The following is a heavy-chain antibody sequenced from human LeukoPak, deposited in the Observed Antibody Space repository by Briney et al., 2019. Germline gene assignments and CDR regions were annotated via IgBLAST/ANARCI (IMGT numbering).Heavy chain of an antibody. Sequence: ASVKVSCKASGYTFSDYYIHWVRQAPGQGPEWMGIINPGGGSTSYAQKFQGRVTMTSDMSTSTVNMELSSLRSEDTAVYYCARDLGIVVVPAAIRRKSNWFDPWGQGTLVTVSS. CDR1: GYTFSDYY. CDR2: INPGGGST. J-gene: IGHJ5*02. D-gene: IGHD2-2*02. CDR3: ARDLGIVVVPAAIRRKSNWFDP. V-gene: IGHV1-46*01.